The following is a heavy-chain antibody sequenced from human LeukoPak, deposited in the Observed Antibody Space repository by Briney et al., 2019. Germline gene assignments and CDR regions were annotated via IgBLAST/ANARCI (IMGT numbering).Heavy chain of an antibody. V-gene: IGHV1-2*02. CDR1: GYTFTGYC. J-gene: IGHJ4*02. Sequence: ASVKVFCKASGYTFTGYCMHWVRQAPGQGLEWMGWINPNSGGTNYAQKFQGRVTMTRDTSISTAYMELSRLRSDDTAVYYCARLPGYSSGWFHGEADYWGQGALVTVSS. D-gene: IGHD6-19*01. CDR3: ARLPGYSSGWFHGEADY. CDR2: INPNSGGT.